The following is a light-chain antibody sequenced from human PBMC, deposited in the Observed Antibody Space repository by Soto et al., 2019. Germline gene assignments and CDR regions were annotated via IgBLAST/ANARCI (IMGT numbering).Light chain of an antibody. CDR3: QQRSNWPPFT. CDR2: DAS. CDR1: QSVSSY. V-gene: IGKV3-11*01. Sequence: EIVLTQSPATLSLSPGERATLSCRASQSVSSYLAWYQQKPGQAPRLLIYDASNRATGIPARFSGSGSGTDFTLTISSPEPEDFAVYYCQQRSNWPPFTFGGGTKVEIK. J-gene: IGKJ4*01.